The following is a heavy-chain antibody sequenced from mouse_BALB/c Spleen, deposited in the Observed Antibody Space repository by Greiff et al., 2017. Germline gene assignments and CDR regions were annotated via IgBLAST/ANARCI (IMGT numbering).Heavy chain of an antibody. Sequence: EVMLVESVGGLVQPGGSRKLSCAASGFTFSSFGMHWVRQAPEKGLEWVAYISSGSSTIYYADTVKGRFTISRDNPKNTLFLQMTSLRSEDTAMYYCARDYGYAMDYWGQGTSVTVSS. V-gene: IGHV5-17*02. J-gene: IGHJ4*01. CDR2: ISSGSSTI. CDR3: ARDYGYAMDY. CDR1: GFTFSSFG. D-gene: IGHD2-4*01.